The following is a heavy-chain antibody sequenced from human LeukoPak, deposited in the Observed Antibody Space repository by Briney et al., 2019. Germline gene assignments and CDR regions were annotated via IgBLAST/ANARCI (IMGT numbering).Heavy chain of an antibody. D-gene: IGHD6-13*01. Sequence: PGGSLRLSCAASGFTFSSYEMNWVRQAPGKGLEWVANMKYDGSGKYYVDSVKGRFTISRDNAKNSLYLQMNSLRAEDTAVYYCARDIEAAGLFLDYWGQGTLVTVSS. CDR2: MKYDGSGK. J-gene: IGHJ4*02. V-gene: IGHV3-7*01. CDR1: GFTFSSYE. CDR3: ARDIEAAGLFLDY.